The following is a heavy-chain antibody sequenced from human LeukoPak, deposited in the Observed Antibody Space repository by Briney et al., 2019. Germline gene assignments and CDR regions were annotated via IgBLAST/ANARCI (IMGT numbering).Heavy chain of an antibody. Sequence: VGSLRLSCAASGFTFNNYAMSWVRQAPGKGLEWVSYISSGGDTINYADSVKGRFTISRDNAKNSLYLQMNSLRAEDTAVYYCARDLIYAFDYWGQGTLVTVSS. J-gene: IGHJ4*02. CDR3: ARDLIYAFDY. CDR2: ISSGGDTI. CDR1: GFTFNNYA. D-gene: IGHD2-8*01. V-gene: IGHV3-48*01.